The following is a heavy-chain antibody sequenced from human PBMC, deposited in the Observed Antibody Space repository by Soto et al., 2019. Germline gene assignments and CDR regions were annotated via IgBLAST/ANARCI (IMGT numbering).Heavy chain of an antibody. Sequence: QLQLQESGPGLVKPSETLSLTCTVSGDSISSGSYYWGWIRQPPGKGLEWIGSIFYSGSTYYSPSLXXXPXLSVDTSKNQFSLRLNSLTAADTAFYYCARQSGGYVPRNFDYWGQGTLVTGSS. J-gene: IGHJ4*02. CDR3: ARQSGGYVPRNFDY. CDR1: GDSISSGSYY. D-gene: IGHD3-16*01. V-gene: IGHV4-39*01. CDR2: IFYSGST.